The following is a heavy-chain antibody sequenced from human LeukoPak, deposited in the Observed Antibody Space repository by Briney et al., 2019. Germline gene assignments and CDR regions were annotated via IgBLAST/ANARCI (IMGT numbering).Heavy chain of an antibody. J-gene: IGHJ3*02. V-gene: IGHV3-30*18. Sequence: GRSLRLSCAASGFMFSNYGMQWVRQAPGKGLEWVAVISYDGSNKYYADSVKGRFTIPRDNSKNTLYLQMNSLRAEDTAVYYCAKDLRRRYYFGSGSRGGTFDIWGQGTMVTVSS. CDR2: ISYDGSNK. CDR3: AKDLRRRYYFGSGSRGGTFDI. D-gene: IGHD3-10*01. CDR1: GFMFSNYG.